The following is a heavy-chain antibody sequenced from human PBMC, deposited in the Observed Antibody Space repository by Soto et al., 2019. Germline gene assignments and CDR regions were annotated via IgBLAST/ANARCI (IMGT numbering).Heavy chain of an antibody. CDR1: GFAFSRST. D-gene: IGHD4-17*01. V-gene: IGHV3-48*02. CDR2: INTSGSVM. J-gene: IGHJ4*02. Sequence: EVQLVESGGGLVQPGGSLRLSCVASGFAFSRSTMNWVRQAPGQGLEWVSFINTSGSVMYYADSVKGRFTVSRDNAKDSLYLQMHSLRDEDTAVYYCASGGTSFDFWGQGTLVTVSS. CDR3: ASGGTSFDF.